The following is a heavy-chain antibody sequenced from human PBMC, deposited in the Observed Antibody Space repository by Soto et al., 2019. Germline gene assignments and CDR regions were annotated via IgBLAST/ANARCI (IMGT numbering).Heavy chain of an antibody. CDR2: VYYSGST. J-gene: IGHJ4*02. Sequence: QLQLQESGPGLVKPSETLSLTCTVSGGSISSNLYYWVWVRQPPGKGLEWIGAVYYSGSTWYNPSLNSRVIISVDTLRNQFSLTLSSVTASDTAVYYGARQTGGFGYYFDYWGQGALVTVSS. CDR1: GGSISSNLYY. V-gene: IGHV4-39*01. CDR3: ARQTGGFGYYFDY. D-gene: IGHD3-16*01.